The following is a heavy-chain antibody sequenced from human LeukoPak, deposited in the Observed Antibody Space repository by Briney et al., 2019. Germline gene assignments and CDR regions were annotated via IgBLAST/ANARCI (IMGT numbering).Heavy chain of an antibody. CDR2: IYYSGST. V-gene: IGHV4-59*01. CDR1: GGSISGYY. D-gene: IGHD1-14*01. Sequence: SETLSLTCTVSGGSISGYYWSWIRQPPGKGLEWIGYIYYSGSTNYNPSLKSRVTISVDTSKNQFSLKLSSVTAADTAVYYCARDLITEGYYYYGMDVWGQGTTVTVSS. CDR3: ARDLITEGYYYYGMDV. J-gene: IGHJ6*02.